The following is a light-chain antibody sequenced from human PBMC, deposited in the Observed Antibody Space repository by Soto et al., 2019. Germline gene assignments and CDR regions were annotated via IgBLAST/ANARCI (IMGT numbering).Light chain of an antibody. Sequence: QMTQSPVSLSVSKEDRVAVTCRASQSINSLLNWYQQKPGKAPKLLIYAASSLQIGVPSRFSGSGSGTDFTLSISILQAEDVITYYCPQTDCLPNTFGQGTKLDIK. CDR1: QSINSL. CDR2: AAS. CDR3: PQTDCLPNT. V-gene: IGKV1-39*01. J-gene: IGKJ1*01.